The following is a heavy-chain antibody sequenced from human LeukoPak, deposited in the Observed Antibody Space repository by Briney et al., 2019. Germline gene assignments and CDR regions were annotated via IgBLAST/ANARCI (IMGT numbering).Heavy chain of an antibody. CDR3: ARDGIDYYDSSGYYSAFDI. CDR2: ISSSSSTI. D-gene: IGHD3-22*01. CDR1: GFTFSSYS. Sequence: PGGSLRLSCAASGFTFSSYSMNWVRQAPGKGLEWVSYISSSSSTIYYADSVKGRFTISRDNAKNSLYLQMNSLRAEDTAVYYCARDGIDYYDSSGYYSAFDIWGQGTMVTVSS. V-gene: IGHV3-48*04. J-gene: IGHJ3*02.